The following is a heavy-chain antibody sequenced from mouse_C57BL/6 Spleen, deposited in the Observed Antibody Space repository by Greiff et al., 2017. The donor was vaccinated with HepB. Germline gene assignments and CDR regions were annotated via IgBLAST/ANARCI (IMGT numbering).Heavy chain of an antibody. V-gene: IGHV5-4*01. D-gene: IGHD2-3*01. CDR1: GFTFSSYA. Sequence: EVKLVESGGGLVKPGGSLKLSCAASGFTFSSYAMSWVRQTPEKRLEWVATISDGGSYTYYPDNVKGRFTISRDNAKNNLYLQMSHLKSEDTAMYYCARDYDHEGYFDVWGTGTTVTVSS. CDR3: ARDYDHEGYFDV. CDR2: ISDGGSYT. J-gene: IGHJ1*03.